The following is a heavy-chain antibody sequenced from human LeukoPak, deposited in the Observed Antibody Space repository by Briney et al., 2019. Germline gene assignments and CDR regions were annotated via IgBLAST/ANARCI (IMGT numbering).Heavy chain of an antibody. CDR1: GYTFTSYD. CDR3: ARGLSGSYYQNWFDP. D-gene: IGHD3-10*01. CDR2: MNPNSGNT. V-gene: IGHV1-8*01. Sequence: ASVKVSCTASGYTFTSYDINWVRQATGQGLEWMGWMNPNSGNTGYAQKFQGRVTMTRNTSISTAYMELSSLRSEDTAVYYCARGLSGSYYQNWFDPWGQGTLVTVSS. J-gene: IGHJ5*02.